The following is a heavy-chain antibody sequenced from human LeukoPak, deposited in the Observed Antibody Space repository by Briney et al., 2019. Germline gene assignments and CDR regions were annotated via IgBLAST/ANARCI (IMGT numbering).Heavy chain of an antibody. CDR2: INPSGGNT. J-gene: IGHJ4*02. CDR1: GYTFTTYY. Sequence: ASVKVSCKASGYTFTTYYIHWVRQAPGQGLEWMGIINPSGGNTDYAQKFQGRVTMTRDASTSTVYMELSSLRSEDTAVYYCARAMADTEGAAYWGQGTLVTVSS. CDR3: ARAMADTEGAAY. V-gene: IGHV1-46*01. D-gene: IGHD6-19*01.